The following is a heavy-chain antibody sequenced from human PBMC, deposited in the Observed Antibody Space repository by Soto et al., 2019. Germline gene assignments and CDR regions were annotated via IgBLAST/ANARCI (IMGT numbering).Heavy chain of an antibody. Sequence: PSETLSLTCEVSGASITTYYWTWSRQAPGKGLEWIGNVYHTGSTDYNSSLKSRVTISVDTSKNQFSLNMNSVTAADTAVYYCARRLFGSGWTLDSWGQGALVTVSS. CDR1: GASITTYY. CDR2: VYHTGST. CDR3: ARRLFGSGWTLDS. J-gene: IGHJ4*02. D-gene: IGHD6-19*01. V-gene: IGHV4-59*01.